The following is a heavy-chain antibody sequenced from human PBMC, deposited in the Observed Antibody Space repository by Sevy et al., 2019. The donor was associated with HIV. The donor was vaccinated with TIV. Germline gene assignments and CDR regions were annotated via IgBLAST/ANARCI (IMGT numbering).Heavy chain of an antibody. CDR3: AKGDRTFYGLDV. V-gene: IGHV3-23*01. J-gene: IGHJ6*02. CDR2: ISGSGGST. Sequence: GGSLRLSCAASGFIFSTYTMTWVRQAPGKGLEWVSGISGSGGSTYYADSLKGRSTIFRDNSKNTVYLQMNSLRAEDTAVYYCAKGDRTFYGLDVWGQGTTVTVSS. D-gene: IGHD2-15*01. CDR1: GFIFSTYT.